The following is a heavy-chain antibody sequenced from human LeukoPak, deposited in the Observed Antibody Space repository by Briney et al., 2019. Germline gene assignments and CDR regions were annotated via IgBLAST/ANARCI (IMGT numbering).Heavy chain of an antibody. CDR1: GFTFSDYY. CDR3: AREKAYHYGMDV. V-gene: IGHV3-11*04. Sequence: GGSLRLSCAASGFTFSDYYMSWIRQAPGKGLEWVSYISSSGSTIYYADSVKGRFTISRDNSKNTVYLQMNSLRAEDTAVYYCAREKAYHYGMDVWGQGTTVTVSS. CDR2: ISSSGSTI. J-gene: IGHJ6*02.